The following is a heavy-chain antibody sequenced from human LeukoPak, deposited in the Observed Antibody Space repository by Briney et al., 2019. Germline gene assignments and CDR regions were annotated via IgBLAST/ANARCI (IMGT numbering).Heavy chain of an antibody. CDR2: ISGASITI. D-gene: IGHD3-10*01. CDR1: GFTFSSYG. Sequence: GGSLRLSCAASGFTFSSYGIHWVRQAPGKGLEWVSHISGASITIYYADSVKGRFTISRDNAKSSLYLHMTSLRAEDTALYYCARDYYRSGSYAVDFWGQGTLVTVSS. V-gene: IGHV3-48*01. J-gene: IGHJ4*02. CDR3: ARDYYRSGSYAVDF.